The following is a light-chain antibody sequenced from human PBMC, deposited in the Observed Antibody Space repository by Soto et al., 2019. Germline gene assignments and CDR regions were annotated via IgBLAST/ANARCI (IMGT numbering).Light chain of an antibody. Sequence: DIQMTQSPSSLSASVGDRVTINCQASQDIRKSLNWYQQKAGKAPKLLIYDASNLETGVPSRFSGSGSGTDFTFTISSLQPEDIATYYCQQYDNVLLTFGGGTQVEIK. J-gene: IGKJ4*01. CDR3: QQYDNVLLT. CDR2: DAS. CDR1: QDIRKS. V-gene: IGKV1-33*01.